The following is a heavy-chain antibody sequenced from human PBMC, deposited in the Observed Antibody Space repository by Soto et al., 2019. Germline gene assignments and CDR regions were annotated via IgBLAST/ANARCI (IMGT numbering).Heavy chain of an antibody. Sequence: PGGSLRLSCAASGFTFSNYGMSWVRQAPGKGLEWVSVLYSGGYTYYADSVKGRFTISRDHSKNTLYLQMDSLRAEDTAVYYCARVSYDVRRGYYFDYRGQGALVTVSS. CDR2: LYSGGYT. CDR3: ARVSYDVRRGYYFDY. J-gene: IGHJ4*02. V-gene: IGHV3-53*01. CDR1: GFTFSNYG. D-gene: IGHD2-8*01.